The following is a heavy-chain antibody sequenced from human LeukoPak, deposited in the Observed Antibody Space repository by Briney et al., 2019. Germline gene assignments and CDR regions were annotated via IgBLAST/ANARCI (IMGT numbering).Heavy chain of an antibody. CDR3: ATVPLLLGYYYMDV. J-gene: IGHJ6*03. D-gene: IGHD2/OR15-2a*01. V-gene: IGHV1-24*01. CDR2: FDPEDGET. Sequence: ASVKVSWKVSGYTLTELSMHWVRQAPGKGLERMGGFDPEDGETIYAQKFQGRVTMTEDTSTDTAYMELSSLRSEDTAVYYCATVPLLLGYYYMDVWGKGTTVTVSS. CDR1: GYTLTELS.